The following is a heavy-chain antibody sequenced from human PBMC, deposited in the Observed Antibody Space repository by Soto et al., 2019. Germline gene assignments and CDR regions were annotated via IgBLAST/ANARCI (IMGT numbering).Heavy chain of an antibody. CDR1: GFNFDNYG. Sequence: QVQLVESGGGVVQPGGSLRLSCQASGFNFDNYGMHWVRQAPGKGLEWVAVITYDGSFQYYADSVKSRFTISRDNSKNTLFLHLNTLKSEDTAVYHCAKDRVGGTFYTPLGFWGQGTLVTVSS. V-gene: IGHV3-30*18. J-gene: IGHJ4*02. D-gene: IGHD1-7*01. CDR3: AKDRVGGTFYTPLGF. CDR2: ITYDGSFQ.